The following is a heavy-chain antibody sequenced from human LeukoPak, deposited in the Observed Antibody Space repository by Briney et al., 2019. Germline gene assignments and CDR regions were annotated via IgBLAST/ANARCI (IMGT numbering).Heavy chain of an antibody. CDR2: INPNSGGT. CDR1: GYTFTGYY. J-gene: IGHJ6*03. V-gene: IGHV1-2*02. D-gene: IGHD2-2*02. Sequence: ASVKVSCKASGYTFTGYYMHWVRQAPGQGLEWMGWINPNSGGTNYAQKFQGRVTMTRDTSISTAYMELSRLRSDDTAVYYCARDGDCSSTSCYMGGNYYYDMDVWGKGTTVTVSS. CDR3: ARDGDCSSTSCYMGGNYYYDMDV.